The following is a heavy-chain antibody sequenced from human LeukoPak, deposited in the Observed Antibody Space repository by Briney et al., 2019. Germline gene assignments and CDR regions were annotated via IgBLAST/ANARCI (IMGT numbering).Heavy chain of an antibody. V-gene: IGHV3-30-3*01. CDR2: ISYDGSKK. CDR3: ARGESYRFDY. D-gene: IGHD3-16*01. Sequence: GGSLRLSCAVSGFTFSSYAVHWVRQAPGMGLEWVAVISYDGSKKYYADSVEGRFTISRDNSKNTLYLQMNSLRVEDTAVYYCARGESYRFDYWGQGTLVTVSS. CDR1: GFTFSSYA. J-gene: IGHJ4*02.